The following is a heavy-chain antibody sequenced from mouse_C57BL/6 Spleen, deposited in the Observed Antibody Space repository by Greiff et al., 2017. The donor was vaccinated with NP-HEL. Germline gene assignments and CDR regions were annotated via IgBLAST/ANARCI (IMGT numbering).Heavy chain of an antibody. CDR3: ARSEYYGSSQFAY. CDR1: GYAFSSSW. V-gene: IGHV1-82*01. Sequence: VQGVESGPELVKPGASVKISCKASGYAFSSSWMNWVKQRPGKGLEWIGRIYPGDGDTNYNGKFKGKATLTADKSSSTAYMQLSSLTSEDSAVYFCARSEYYGSSQFAYWGQGTLVTVSA. D-gene: IGHD1-1*01. J-gene: IGHJ3*01. CDR2: IYPGDGDT.